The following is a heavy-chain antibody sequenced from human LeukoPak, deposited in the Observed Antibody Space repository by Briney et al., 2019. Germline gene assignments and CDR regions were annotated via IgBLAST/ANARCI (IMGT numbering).Heavy chain of an antibody. V-gene: IGHV4-4*02. Sequence: KPSGTLSLTCAVSGGSISSSNWWSWVRQPPGKGLEWIGEIYHSGSTNYNPSLKSRVTISVDKSKNQFSLKLSSVTAADTAVYYCARDAYLNLRLGELSEVDYWGQGTLVTVSS. CDR1: GGSISSSNW. CDR2: IYHSGST. CDR3: ARDAYLNLRLGELSEVDY. D-gene: IGHD3-16*02. J-gene: IGHJ4*02.